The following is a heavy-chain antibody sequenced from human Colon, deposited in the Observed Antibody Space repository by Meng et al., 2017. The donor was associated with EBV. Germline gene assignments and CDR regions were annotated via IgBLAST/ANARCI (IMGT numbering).Heavy chain of an antibody. J-gene: IGHJ4*02. CDR1: GGSISSGDYY. CDR2: IYHSGRT. V-gene: IGHV4-30-4*03. Sequence: QVQLQESGPGLVKPSXXLSLTCTVPGGSISSGDYYWGLIRQPPGKSLEWIGEIYHSGRTNYNPSVKSRVSMSVDKSQNHFSLRLSSVTAADTAVYYCTTLYGDSISWGQGTLVTVSS. D-gene: IGHD4-17*01. CDR3: TTLYGDSIS.